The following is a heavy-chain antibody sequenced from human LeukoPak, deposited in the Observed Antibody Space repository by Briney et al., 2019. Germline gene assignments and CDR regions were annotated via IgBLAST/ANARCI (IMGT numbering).Heavy chain of an antibody. CDR3: AKAQAGPFDY. J-gene: IGHJ4*02. Sequence: GGSLRLSCTASGFTFSSYWMHWVRQAPGKGLVWVSRINSDGGSTSYADSVKGRFTISRDNAKNTLYLQMNSLRAEDTAVYYCAKAQAGPFDYWGQGTLVTVSS. CDR2: INSDGGST. CDR1: GFTFSSYW. D-gene: IGHD6-13*01. V-gene: IGHV3-74*01.